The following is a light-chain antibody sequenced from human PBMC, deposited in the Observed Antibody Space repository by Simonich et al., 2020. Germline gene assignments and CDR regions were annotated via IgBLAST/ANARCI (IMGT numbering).Light chain of an antibody. Sequence: IVMTQSPATLSVSPGERATLSCRASQSVSSNFAWYQQTPGQAPRLLIDGASTRATGIPARLRGSGSVKEFTLTISSMQSEDFAVYYCQQYNNWSLTFGQGTKVEIK. CDR2: GAS. J-gene: IGKJ1*01. CDR1: QSVSSN. CDR3: QQYNNWSLT. V-gene: IGKV3-15*01.